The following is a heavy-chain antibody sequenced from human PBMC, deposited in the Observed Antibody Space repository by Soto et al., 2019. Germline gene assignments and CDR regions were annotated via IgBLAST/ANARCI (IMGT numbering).Heavy chain of an antibody. CDR2: ISWNSGSI. CDR1: GFTFDDYA. CDR3: AKATGGRTCSYFQH. Sequence: EVQLVESGGGLVQPGRSLRLSCAASGFTFDDYAMHWVRQAPGKGLEWVSGISWNSGSIGYADSVKGRFTISRDNAKNSLYLQMNSLRAEDTALYYCAKATGGRTCSYFQHWGQGTLVTVSS. V-gene: IGHV3-9*01. J-gene: IGHJ1*01. D-gene: IGHD3-16*01.